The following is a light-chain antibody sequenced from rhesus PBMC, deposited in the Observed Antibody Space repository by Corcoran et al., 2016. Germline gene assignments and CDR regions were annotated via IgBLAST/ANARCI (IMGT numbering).Light chain of an antibody. Sequence: IVLTQSPATLSLSPGERATLSCRASQSVSSSLAWYQQKPEQAPRLLIYDTFSRATGIPDRFRGSGAGTDFTLTISSLEPEDFAVYYCQQYSDWPALTFGGGTKVEIK. CDR3: QQYSDWPALT. CDR2: DTF. V-gene: IGKV3-42*03. J-gene: IGKJ4*01. CDR1: QSVSSS.